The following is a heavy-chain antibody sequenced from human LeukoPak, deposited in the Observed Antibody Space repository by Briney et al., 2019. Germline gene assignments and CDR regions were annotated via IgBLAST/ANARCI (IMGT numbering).Heavy chain of an antibody. CDR2: IYSNGSKT. Sequence: GGSLRLSCAASGFTFSNFWMHWVRQAPGKGLVWVSGIYSNGSKTIYADSVKGRFTISRDNAKNTLYLQMNSLRAEDTAVYYCARRGDSDLDYWGQGTLVTVSS. J-gene: IGHJ4*02. D-gene: IGHD2-21*01. V-gene: IGHV3-74*01. CDR1: GFTFSNFW. CDR3: ARRGDSDLDY.